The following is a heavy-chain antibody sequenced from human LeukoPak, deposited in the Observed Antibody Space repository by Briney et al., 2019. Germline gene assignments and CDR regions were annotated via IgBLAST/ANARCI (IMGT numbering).Heavy chain of an antibody. Sequence: GASVKVSCKASGYTFTAYHMHWVRQAPGQGLEWMGRISPNNGVTNYAQNFQGRVTMTRDTSISTAYMELSRLRSEDTAVYYCARDSPLNAFDIWGQGTMVTVSS. J-gene: IGHJ3*02. CDR3: ARDSPLNAFDI. V-gene: IGHV1-2*02. CDR2: ISPNNGVT. CDR1: GYTFTAYH.